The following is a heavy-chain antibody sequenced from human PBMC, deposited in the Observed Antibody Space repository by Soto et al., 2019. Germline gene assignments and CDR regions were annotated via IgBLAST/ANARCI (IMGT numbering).Heavy chain of an antibody. CDR1: GGSFSGYY. J-gene: IGHJ6*03. Sequence: SETLSLTCAVYGGSFSGYYWSWIRQPPGKGLEWIGEINHSGSTNYNPSLKSRVTISVDTSKNQFSLKLSSVTAADTAVYYCARATPQKYDILTGYYRYYYYMDVWGKGTTVTVSS. CDR2: INHSGST. V-gene: IGHV4-34*01. CDR3: ARATPQKYDILTGYYRYYYYMDV. D-gene: IGHD3-9*01.